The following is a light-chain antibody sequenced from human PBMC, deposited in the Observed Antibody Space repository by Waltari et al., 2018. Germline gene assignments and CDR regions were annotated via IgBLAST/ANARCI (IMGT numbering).Light chain of an antibody. CDR3: QQRTNWPGVT. CDR2: GAS. V-gene: IGKV3-11*01. CDR1: QSVSGA. J-gene: IGKJ4*01. Sequence: IVLTQSPATLSLSPGERAILPCRASQSVSGALAWYQQKPGQAPRLLIFGASKRASGIPARFSGSGSGTDFTLTISGLESEDFAVYFCQQRTNWPGVTFGGGTKVEIK.